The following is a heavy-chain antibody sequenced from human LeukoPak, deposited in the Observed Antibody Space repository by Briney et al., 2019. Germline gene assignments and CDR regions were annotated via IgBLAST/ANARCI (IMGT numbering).Heavy chain of an antibody. CDR1: GFTFSSYG. CDR2: ISTTSSDI. CDR3: TTEGVFDC. Sequence: GGSLRLSCAASGFTFSSYGMHWVRQAPGKGLEWVSSISTTSSDIYYADSLKGRFTISRDNGNNALYLQMNSLRAEDTAVYYCTTEGVFDCWGQGTLVTVSS. D-gene: IGHD3-16*01. J-gene: IGHJ4*02. V-gene: IGHV3-21*03.